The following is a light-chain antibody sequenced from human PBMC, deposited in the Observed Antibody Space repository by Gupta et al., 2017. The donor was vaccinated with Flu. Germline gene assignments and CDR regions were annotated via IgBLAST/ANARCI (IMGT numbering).Light chain of an antibody. CDR2: KDT. V-gene: IGLV3-25*02. J-gene: IGLJ2*01. CDR1: ALPKQY. Sequence: SYELTQPPSMSVSPGQTARITCSGDALPKQYAYWYQQKPGQAPVLLIYKDTERPSGIPERVSGSSSGTTVTLTIRGVQAEDEADYYCQSTDITGTYRVFGGGTKLTVL. CDR3: QSTDITGTYRV.